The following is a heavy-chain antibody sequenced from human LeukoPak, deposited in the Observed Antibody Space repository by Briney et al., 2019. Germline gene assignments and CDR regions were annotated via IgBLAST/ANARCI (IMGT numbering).Heavy chain of an antibody. CDR2: IYSGGST. D-gene: IGHD3-3*01. J-gene: IGHJ6*03. V-gene: IGHV3-53*01. Sequence: GGSLRLSCAASGFSVSNNYMTWVRQAPGKGLEWVSVIYSGGSTYYADSVKGRFTISRDNSKNTLYLQMNSLRAEDTAVYYCARALGYYDFWGGYEYYYYMDVWGKGTTVTVSS. CDR3: ARALGYYDFWGGYEYYYYMDV. CDR1: GFSVSNNY.